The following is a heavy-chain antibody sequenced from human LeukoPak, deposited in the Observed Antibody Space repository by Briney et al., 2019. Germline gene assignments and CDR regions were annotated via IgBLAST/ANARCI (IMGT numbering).Heavy chain of an antibody. CDR3: AKHTLLVVPAATYDY. CDR2: ISGSGGST. CDR1: GFTFSSYA. Sequence: GGSLRLSCAASGFTFSSYAMSWVRQAPGKGLEWVSAISGSGGSTYYADSVKGRFTISRDNSKNTLYPQMNSLRAEDTAVYYCAKHTLLVVPAATYDYWGQGTLVTVSS. D-gene: IGHD2-2*01. V-gene: IGHV3-23*01. J-gene: IGHJ4*02.